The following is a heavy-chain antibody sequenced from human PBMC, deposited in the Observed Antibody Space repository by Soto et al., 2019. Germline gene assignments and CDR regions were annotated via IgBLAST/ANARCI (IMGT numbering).Heavy chain of an antibody. CDR2: ISGSGIGT. CDR1: GFTFRSYA. V-gene: IGHV3-23*01. CDR3: AKEPGGPDRDFDL. J-gene: IGHJ2*01. D-gene: IGHD6-25*01. Sequence: DVQLLESGGGLVQPGGSLRLSCAASGFTFRSYALSWVRQAPGKGLVWVSGISGSGIGTHYANSVKGRFTVSRDNSKNSLYLPMTSLRAEDTTVYNRAKEPGGPDRDFDLWGRGALVTVAS.